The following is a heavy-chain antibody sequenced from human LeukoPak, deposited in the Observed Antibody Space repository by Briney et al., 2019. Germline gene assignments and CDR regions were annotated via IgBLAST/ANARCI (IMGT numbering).Heavy chain of an antibody. J-gene: IGHJ6*02. D-gene: IGHD2-21*01. Sequence: PGGSLRLSCAASGFTFSSNAMNWVRPAPGKGLEWVSRISGSGRNTYDADSVKGRFTISRDNSKNTLYLQMNSLRAEDTAVYYCAKASCGGECYYAMDVWGQGTTVTVSS. CDR3: AKASCGGECYYAMDV. CDR1: GFTFSSNA. CDR2: ISGSGRNT. V-gene: IGHV3-23*01.